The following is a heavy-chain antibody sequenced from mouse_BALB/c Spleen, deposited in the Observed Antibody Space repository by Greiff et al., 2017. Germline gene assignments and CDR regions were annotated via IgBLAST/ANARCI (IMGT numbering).Heavy chain of an antibody. CDR2: ISSGSSTI. J-gene: IGHJ3*01. Sequence: EVQLVESGGGLVQPGGSRKLSCAASGFTFSSFGMHWVRQAPEKGLEWVAYISSGSSTIYYADTVKGRFTIPRDNPKNTLFLKMTSLRSEDTSMYYCAISLYDIYAVFAYWGQGTLVTVSA. V-gene: IGHV5-17*02. CDR3: AISLYDIYAVFAY. CDR1: GFTFSSFG. D-gene: IGHD2-3*01.